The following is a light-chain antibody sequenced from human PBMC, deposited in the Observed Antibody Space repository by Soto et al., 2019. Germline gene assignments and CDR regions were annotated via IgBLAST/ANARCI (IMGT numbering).Light chain of an antibody. V-gene: IGLV2-14*01. CDR2: EVS. CDR3: NSYTSKSTGV. Sequence: QSVLTQPASVSVSPGQAITISCTGTSSDVGGYNYVSWYQQHPGKAPKLIIYEVSNRPSGVSNRFSGSKSGNTASLTISGLQAEDEADYYCNSYTSKSTGVFGTGTKVTVL. CDR1: SSDVGGYNY. J-gene: IGLJ1*01.